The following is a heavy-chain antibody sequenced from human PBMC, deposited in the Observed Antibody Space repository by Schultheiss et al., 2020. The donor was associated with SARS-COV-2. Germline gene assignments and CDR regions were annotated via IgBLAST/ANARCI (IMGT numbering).Heavy chain of an antibody. CDR3: ARDPAQYSSGWYVGYYFDY. CDR2: ISWNSGSI. Sequence: GGSLRLSCAASGFTFSSYWMHWVRQAPGKGLEWVSGISWNSGSIGYVDSVKGRFTISRDNAKNSLYLQMNSLRAEDTAVYYCARDPAQYSSGWYVGYYFDYWGQGTLVTVSS. V-gene: IGHV3-9*01. CDR1: GFTFSSYW. J-gene: IGHJ4*02. D-gene: IGHD6-19*01.